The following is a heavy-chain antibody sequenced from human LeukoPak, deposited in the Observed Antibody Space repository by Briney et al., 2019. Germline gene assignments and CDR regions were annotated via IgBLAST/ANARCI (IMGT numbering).Heavy chain of an antibody. CDR2: ISGGGVTT. D-gene: IGHD3-16*01. CDR3: ARNQQLGGHSYYYYGMDV. CDR1: GFTSIAYA. J-gene: IGHJ6*02. Sequence: GGSLRLSCVGSGFTSIAYALTWARQAPGKGLEWVSGISGGGVTTYYADSVKGRFTISRNNSKNTLYLQMNSLRADDTAIYYCARNQQLGGHSYYYYGMDVWGQGTTVTVSS. V-gene: IGHV3-23*01.